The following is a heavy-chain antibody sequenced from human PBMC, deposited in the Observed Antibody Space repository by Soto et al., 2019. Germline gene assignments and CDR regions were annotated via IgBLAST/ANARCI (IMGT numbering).Heavy chain of an antibody. CDR1: GGSISSGDYY. CDR2: IYYSGST. CDR3: ARSPVLLRLGGRNNCYGMDV. D-gene: IGHD3-10*01. V-gene: IGHV4-30-4*01. Sequence: SETLSLTCTVSGGSISSGDYYWSWIRQPPGKGLEWIGYIYYSGSTYYNPSLKSRVTISVDTSKNQLSLKMSSGTAADTAVYYWARSPVLLRLGGRNNCYGMDVWGQGTTSTVSS. J-gene: IGHJ6*02.